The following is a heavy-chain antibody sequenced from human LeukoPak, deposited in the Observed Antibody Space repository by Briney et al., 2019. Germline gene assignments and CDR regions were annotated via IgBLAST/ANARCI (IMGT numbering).Heavy chain of an antibody. Sequence: GGFLRLSCAASGFTFSRYAMSWDRQAPGKGLEWVSVVGGTGSSTYYADSVKDRFTISRDNSKNTLYLEMSSLRAEDTAVYYCAKVDRGYDYYYYAMDVWGQGTTVTVSS. CDR1: GFTFSRYA. CDR2: VGGTGSST. CDR3: AKVDRGYDYYYYAMDV. D-gene: IGHD2-15*01. J-gene: IGHJ6*02. V-gene: IGHV3-23*01.